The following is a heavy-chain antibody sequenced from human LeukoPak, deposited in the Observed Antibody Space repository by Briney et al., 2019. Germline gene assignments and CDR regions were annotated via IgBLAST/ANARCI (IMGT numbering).Heavy chain of an antibody. CDR1: GYTFTSYD. J-gene: IGHJ5*02. CDR3: ARAFSLLIAGAFDP. D-gene: IGHD6-19*01. Sequence: ASVKVSRKASGYTFTSYDINWVRQATGQGLEWMGWMNPNSGNTGYAQKFQGRVTMTRNTSISTAYMELSSLRSEDTAVYYCARAFSLLIAGAFDPWGQGTLVTVSS. CDR2: MNPNSGNT. V-gene: IGHV1-8*01.